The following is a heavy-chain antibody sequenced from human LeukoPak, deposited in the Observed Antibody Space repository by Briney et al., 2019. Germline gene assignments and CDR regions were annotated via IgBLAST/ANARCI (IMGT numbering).Heavy chain of an antibody. CDR2: IYYSGST. Sequence: SSETLSLTCTVSGGFTSSYYWSWLRQPPGKGLEWIGYIYYSGSTNYNPSLKSRVTISVDTSKNQFSLKLSSVTAADTAVYYCARVYYLRAFDIWGQGTMVTVSS. CDR1: GGFTSSYY. D-gene: IGHD1-26*01. V-gene: IGHV4-59*01. CDR3: ARVYYLRAFDI. J-gene: IGHJ3*02.